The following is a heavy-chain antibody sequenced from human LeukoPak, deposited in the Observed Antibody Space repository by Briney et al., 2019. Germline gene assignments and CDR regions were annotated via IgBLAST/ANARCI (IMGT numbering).Heavy chain of an antibody. Sequence: SETLSLTCTVSGASVTSSSYYWGWIRQPPGKGLEWIGIIYYSGSTYYNPSLKSRVTISVDTSKNQFSLKLGSVTAADTAVYYCARSSRAVAGTLDYWGQGTLVTVSS. CDR3: ARSSRAVAGTLDY. CDR2: IYYSGST. CDR1: GASVTSSSYY. J-gene: IGHJ4*02. V-gene: IGHV4-39*01. D-gene: IGHD6-19*01.